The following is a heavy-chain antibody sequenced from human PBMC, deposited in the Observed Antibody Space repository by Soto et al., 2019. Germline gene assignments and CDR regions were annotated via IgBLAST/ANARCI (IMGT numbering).Heavy chain of an antibody. CDR3: ARDPEPSPKYDFWSGYAKDYYYGMDV. V-gene: IGHV3-74*01. CDR1: GFTFSSYW. D-gene: IGHD3-3*01. Sequence: HPGGSLRLSCAASGFTFSSYWMHWVRQAPGKGLVWVSRINSDGSSTSYADSVKGRFTISRDNAKNTLYLQMNSLRAEDTAVYYCARDPEPSPKYDFWSGYAKDYYYGMDVWGQGTTVTVSS. J-gene: IGHJ6*02. CDR2: INSDGSST.